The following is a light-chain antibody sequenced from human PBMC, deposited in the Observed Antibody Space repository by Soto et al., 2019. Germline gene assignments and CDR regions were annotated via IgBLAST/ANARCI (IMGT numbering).Light chain of an antibody. J-gene: IGLJ2*01. CDR3: LSFDSSLSVV. CDR2: GNT. Sequence: QSVLTQPPSVSGAPGQRVTISCTGSSSNIGAGYYVHWYQQLPGRAPKLLIYGNTNRPSGVPDRFSGSKSGTSASLAITGLQAEDEGDYYCLSFDSSLSVVFGGGTKLTVL. V-gene: IGLV1-40*01. CDR1: SSNIGAGYY.